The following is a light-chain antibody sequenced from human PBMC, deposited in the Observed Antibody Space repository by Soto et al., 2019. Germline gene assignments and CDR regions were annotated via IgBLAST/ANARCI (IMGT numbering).Light chain of an antibody. CDR3: QQSYNTPVT. V-gene: IGKV1-5*01. J-gene: IGKJ5*01. Sequence: DIQMTQSPSTLSASVGDRVTITCRASQSISSWLAWYQQKPGKAPKLLIYDASSLESGVPSRFSGSGSGTDFTLTITSLRPEDFATYWCQQSYNTPVTFGQGTRLEIK. CDR1: QSISSW. CDR2: DAS.